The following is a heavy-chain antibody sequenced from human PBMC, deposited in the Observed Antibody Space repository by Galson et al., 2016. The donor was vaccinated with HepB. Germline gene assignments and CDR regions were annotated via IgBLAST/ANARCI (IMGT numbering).Heavy chain of an antibody. CDR3: ARGNYYGMDV. CDR1: GFTFRSYW. D-gene: IGHD3-10*01. J-gene: IGHJ6*02. V-gene: IGHV3-74*01. CDR2: INSDGSST. Sequence: SLRLSCAAPGFTFRSYWMHWVRQAPGKGLVWVSRINSDGSSTSHADSVKGRFTISRDNAKNTLYLQMNSLRAEDTAVYYCARGNYYGMDVWGQGTTVTVSS.